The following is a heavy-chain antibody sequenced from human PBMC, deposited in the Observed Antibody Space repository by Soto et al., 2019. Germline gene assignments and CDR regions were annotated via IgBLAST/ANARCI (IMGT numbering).Heavy chain of an antibody. Sequence: VQLVQSGAEVQKPASSVKVSCKASGGTFSSYTISWVRQAPGQGLEWMGRIIPFLDVANYAQKFQGRVTITADKSTSTAYMELCSLRSEDTAMYYCARDSSLAGRPFDYWGQGTLVTVSS. CDR3: ARDSSLAGRPFDY. CDR2: IIPFLDVA. CDR1: GGTFSSYT. D-gene: IGHD6-19*01. V-gene: IGHV1-69*08. J-gene: IGHJ4*02.